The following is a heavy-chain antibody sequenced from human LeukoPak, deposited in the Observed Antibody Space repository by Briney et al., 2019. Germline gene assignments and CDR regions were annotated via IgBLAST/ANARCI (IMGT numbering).Heavy chain of an antibody. D-gene: IGHD5-18*01. J-gene: IGHJ5*02. CDR2: IYTSGST. CDR3: AREPHTAMVTLTPWFDP. Sequence: SETLSHTCTVSGGSISSYYWSWIRQPAGKGLEWIGRIYTSGSTNYNPSLKSRVTMSVDTSKNQFSLKLSSVTAADTAVYYCAREPHTAMVTLTPWFDPWGQGTLVTVSS. CDR1: GGSISSYY. V-gene: IGHV4-4*07.